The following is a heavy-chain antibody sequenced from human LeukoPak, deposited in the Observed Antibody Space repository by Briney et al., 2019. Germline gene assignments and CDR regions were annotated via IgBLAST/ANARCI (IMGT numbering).Heavy chain of an antibody. CDR2: ISKDGSNK. CDR3: AKMKARDYGDYEIDY. Sequence: PGGSLRLSCAASGFTFSTYGMHWVRQAPSKGLEWVAVISKDGSNKYYADPGKGRFTISRDSSKNTLYLQMNSLRAEDTAVYYCAKMKARDYGDYEIDYWGQGTLVTVSS. V-gene: IGHV3-30*18. CDR1: GFTFSTYG. D-gene: IGHD4-17*01. J-gene: IGHJ4*02.